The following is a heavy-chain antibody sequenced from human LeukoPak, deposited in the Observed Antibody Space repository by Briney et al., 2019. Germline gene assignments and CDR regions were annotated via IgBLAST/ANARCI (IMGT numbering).Heavy chain of an antibody. D-gene: IGHD3-22*01. Sequence: ASVKVSCKASGYTFTGYYMHWVRQAPGQGLEWMGWISAYNGNTNYAQKLQGRVTMTTDTSTSTAYMELRSLRSDDTAVYYCARDLRSGYYWGIDYWGQGTLVTVSS. CDR2: ISAYNGNT. J-gene: IGHJ4*02. V-gene: IGHV1-18*04. CDR1: GYTFTGYY. CDR3: ARDLRSGYYWGIDY.